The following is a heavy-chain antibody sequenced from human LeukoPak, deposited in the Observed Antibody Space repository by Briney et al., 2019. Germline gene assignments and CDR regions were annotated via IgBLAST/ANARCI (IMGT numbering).Heavy chain of an antibody. CDR3: ARAGGLNMDV. J-gene: IGHJ6*03. CDR1: GFTFDDYA. Sequence: GGSLRLSCAASGFTFDDYAMHWVRRAPGKGLEWVSLISWDGGSTYYADSVKGRFTISRDNSKNSLYLQMNSLRAEDTAVYYCARAGGLNMDVWGKGTTVTVYS. CDR2: ISWDGGST. D-gene: IGHD2-8*02. V-gene: IGHV3-43D*03.